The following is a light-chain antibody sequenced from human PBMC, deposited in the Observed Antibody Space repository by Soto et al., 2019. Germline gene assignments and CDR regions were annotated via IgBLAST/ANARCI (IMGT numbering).Light chain of an antibody. Sequence: EMVLTQSPATLSLSPGERATLSCRASQSVDNYLVWYQQKPGQAPTLLIDDASNRATGIPARFSGSGSGTDFTLTISSLEPEDFAVYYCQLYGTSPKPFGQGTKVEIK. V-gene: IGKV3-11*01. CDR1: QSVDNY. CDR3: QLYGTSPKP. J-gene: IGKJ1*01. CDR2: DAS.